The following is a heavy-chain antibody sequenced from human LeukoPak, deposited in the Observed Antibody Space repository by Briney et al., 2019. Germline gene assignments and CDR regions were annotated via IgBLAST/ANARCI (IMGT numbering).Heavy chain of an antibody. D-gene: IGHD1-1*01. CDR3: ASQLGGTTFH. CDR1: GASINSYY. V-gene: IGHV4-59*01. CDR2: VYHSGST. Sequence: KTSETLSLTCTVSGASINSYYWSWIRQPPGEGLEWIGYVYHSGSTNYNSSLKSRVTISLDTSKTQFSPRLSSVTAADTAVYYCASQLGGTTFHWGQGALVTVSS. J-gene: IGHJ4*02.